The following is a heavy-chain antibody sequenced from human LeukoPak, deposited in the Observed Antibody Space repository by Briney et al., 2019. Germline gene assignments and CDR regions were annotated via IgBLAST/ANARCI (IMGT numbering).Heavy chain of an antibody. CDR1: GGSISSYY. D-gene: IGHD2-2*01. CDR3: ARGVYCSSTSCSKGSYWFDP. J-gene: IGHJ5*02. Sequence: PSETLSLTCTVSGGSISSYYWSWIRQPPGKGLEWIGYIYYSGSTNYNPFLKSRVTISVDTSKNQFSLKLSSVTAADTAVYYCARGVYCSSTSCSKGSYWFDPWGQGTLVTVSS. V-gene: IGHV4-59*01. CDR2: IYYSGST.